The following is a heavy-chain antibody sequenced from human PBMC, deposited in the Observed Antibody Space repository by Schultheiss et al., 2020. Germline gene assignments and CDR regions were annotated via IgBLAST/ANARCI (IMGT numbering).Heavy chain of an antibody. D-gene: IGHD3-3*01. V-gene: IGHV3-9*01. CDR3: AKGAVYDFWSGYFYYYYYGMDV. Sequence: GGSLRLSCAASGFTFDDYAMHWVRQAPGKGLEWVSGISWNSGSIGYADSVKGRFTISRDNAKNSLYLQMNSLRAEDTALYYCAKGAVYDFWSGYFYYYYYGMDVWGQGTTVTVYS. CDR1: GFTFDDYA. CDR2: ISWNSGSI. J-gene: IGHJ6*02.